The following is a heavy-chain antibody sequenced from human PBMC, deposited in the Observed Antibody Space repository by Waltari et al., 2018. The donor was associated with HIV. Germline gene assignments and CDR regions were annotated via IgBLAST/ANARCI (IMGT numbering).Heavy chain of an antibody. V-gene: IGHV6-1*01. D-gene: IGHD2-15*01. Sequence: QVQLQQSGPGLVKPSQTLSLTCAISGDSVSSNSAAWNWIRQSQSRGLEWLGRTYYRSKWYNDYAVSVKSRITINPDTSKNQFSLQLNSVTPEDTAVYYCASSVVAAKNYYYYGMDVWGQGTTVTVSS. CDR1: GDSVSSNSAA. J-gene: IGHJ6*02. CDR2: TYYRSKWYN. CDR3: ASSVVAAKNYYYYGMDV.